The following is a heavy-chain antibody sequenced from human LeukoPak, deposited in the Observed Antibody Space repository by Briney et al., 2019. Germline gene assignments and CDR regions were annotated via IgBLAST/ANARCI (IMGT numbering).Heavy chain of an antibody. J-gene: IGHJ4*02. Sequence: PGGSLRLSCAASGFTFSSYSMNWVRQAPGKGLEWVSSISSSSSYLYYADSVKGRFTISRDNAKNSLYLQMNSLRAEDTAVYYCATREGDFWSGYLGYWGQGTLVTVSS. CDR1: GFTFSSYS. CDR3: ATREGDFWSGYLGY. D-gene: IGHD3-3*01. CDR2: ISSSSSYL. V-gene: IGHV3-21*04.